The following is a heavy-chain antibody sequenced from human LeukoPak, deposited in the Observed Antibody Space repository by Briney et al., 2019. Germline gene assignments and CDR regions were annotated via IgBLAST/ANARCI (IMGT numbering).Heavy chain of an antibody. CDR1: GGSISSGSYY. CDR3: ARIIGTWLVPRYYFDY. CDR2: IYYSGST. Sequence: SETLSLTCTVSGGSISSGSYYWSWIRQPAGKGLEWIGYIYYSGSTNYNPSLKSRVTISVDTSKNQFSLKLSSVTAADTAVYYCARIIGTWLVPRYYFDYWGQGTLVTVSS. V-gene: IGHV4-61*10. D-gene: IGHD6-19*01. J-gene: IGHJ4*02.